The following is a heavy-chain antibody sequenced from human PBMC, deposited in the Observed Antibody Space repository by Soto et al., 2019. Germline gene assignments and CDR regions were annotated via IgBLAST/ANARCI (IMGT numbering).Heavy chain of an antibody. Sequence: EVQLVESGGGIVQPGGSLRLSCAASGFTFSSYWMHWVRQAPGQGLVWVSRINSDGSRTSYADSAKGRFTISRDNAKNTVYLPMNSLRAEDTAVYYCARGDGDYYDGNGYLGRHWGQGTLVTVSS. V-gene: IGHV3-74*01. J-gene: IGHJ4*02. CDR2: INSDGSRT. CDR3: ARGDGDYYDGNGYLGRH. D-gene: IGHD3-22*01. CDR1: GFTFSSYW.